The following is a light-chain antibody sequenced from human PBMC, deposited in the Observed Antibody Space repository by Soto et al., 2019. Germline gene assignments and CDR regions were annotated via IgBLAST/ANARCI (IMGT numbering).Light chain of an antibody. J-gene: IGKJ5*01. CDR3: QNFSTAPLT. CDR1: QDITVY. V-gene: IGKV1-27*01. CDR2: SES. Sequence: DIQMTQSPSSLSASVGDRVTITCRASQDITVYLAWYQQKPGKVPELLIYSESTLKSGDPSRFSGSGSATDVTVTISSREPEYVVTYYCQNFSTAPLTGGQGTRQRIK.